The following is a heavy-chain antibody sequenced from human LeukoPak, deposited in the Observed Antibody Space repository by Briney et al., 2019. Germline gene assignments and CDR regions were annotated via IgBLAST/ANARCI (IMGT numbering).Heavy chain of an antibody. Sequence: SETLSLTCTISGGSVSDYYWSWIRQSPGKGLEWIGYIYHTGSTSYSPSLKSRVSISADTSQNQFSLKLSSVTAADTAVYYCASRKLGNDYWGQGTLVTVSS. CDR1: GGSVSDYY. V-gene: IGHV4-59*02. CDR3: ASRKLGNDY. J-gene: IGHJ4*02. CDR2: IYHTGST. D-gene: IGHD7-27*01.